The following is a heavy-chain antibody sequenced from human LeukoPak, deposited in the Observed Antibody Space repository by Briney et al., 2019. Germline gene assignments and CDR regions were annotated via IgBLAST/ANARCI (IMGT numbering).Heavy chain of an antibody. V-gene: IGHV4-4*07. J-gene: IGHJ5*02. D-gene: IGHD6-13*01. CDR2: IYTSGST. Sequence: PSETLSLTCTVSGGSISSYYWSWIRQPAGKGLEWIGRIYTSGSTNYNPSLKSRVTMSVDTSKNQFSLKLSSVTAADTAVYYCARDVSSIAAAGTANWFDPWGQGTLVTVSS. CDR1: GGSISSYY. CDR3: ARDVSSIAAAGTANWFDP.